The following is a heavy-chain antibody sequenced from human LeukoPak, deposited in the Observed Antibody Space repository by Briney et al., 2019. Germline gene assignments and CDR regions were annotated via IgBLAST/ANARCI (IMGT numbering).Heavy chain of an antibody. CDR3: AKLAKYFYGSETYYFFEH. D-gene: IGHD3-10*01. CDR2: IKQDGTEK. Sequence: GGSLRLSCAASGFSFTTYWMSWVRQAPGKGLEWVANIKQDGTEKSYVDSVKGRFTISRGNAKNSLYLQMNTLRVEDTAVYYCAKLAKYFYGSETYYFFEHWGQGTPVTASS. V-gene: IGHV3-7*01. CDR1: GFSFTTYW. J-gene: IGHJ4*02.